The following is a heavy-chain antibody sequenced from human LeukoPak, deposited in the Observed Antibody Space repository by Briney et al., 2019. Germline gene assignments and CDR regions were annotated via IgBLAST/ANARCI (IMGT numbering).Heavy chain of an antibody. D-gene: IGHD3-22*01. J-gene: IGHJ3*02. Sequence: ASVKVSCKASGYTFTGYYMHWVRQAPGQGLEWMGWINPNSGGTNYAQKFQGRVTMTRDTSISTAYMELSSLRSEDTAVYYCASWRYYYDSSGNDAFDIWGQGTMVTVSS. CDR2: INPNSGGT. CDR1: GYTFTGYY. V-gene: IGHV1-2*02. CDR3: ASWRYYYDSSGNDAFDI.